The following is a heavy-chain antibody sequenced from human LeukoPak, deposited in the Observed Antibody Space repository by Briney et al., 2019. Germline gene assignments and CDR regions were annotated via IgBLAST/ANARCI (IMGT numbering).Heavy chain of an antibody. D-gene: IGHD5-12*01. CDR2: INHSGST. CDR3: ARGRRGYIVATARYYFDY. Sequence: SETLSLTCAVYGGSFSGYYWSWIRQPPGKGLEWIGEINHSGSTNYNPSLKSRVTISVDTSKNQFSLKLSSVTAADTAVYYCARGRRGYIVATARYYFDYWGQGTLVTVSS. CDR1: GGSFSGYY. J-gene: IGHJ4*02. V-gene: IGHV4-34*01.